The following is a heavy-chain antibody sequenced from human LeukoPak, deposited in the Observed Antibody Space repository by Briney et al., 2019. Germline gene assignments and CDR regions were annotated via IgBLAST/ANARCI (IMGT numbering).Heavy chain of an antibody. D-gene: IGHD3-16*01. V-gene: IGHV3-23*01. CDR3: AKDHRSGYDYVWGSSDY. CDR1: GFTFSSYA. J-gene: IGHJ4*02. CDR2: ISGSGGST. Sequence: GGSLRLSCAASGFTFSSYAMSWVRQAPGKGLEWVSAISGSGGSTYYADSVKGRFTISRDNSKNTLYPQMNSLRAEDTAVYYCAKDHRSGYDYVWGSSDYWGQGTLVTVSS.